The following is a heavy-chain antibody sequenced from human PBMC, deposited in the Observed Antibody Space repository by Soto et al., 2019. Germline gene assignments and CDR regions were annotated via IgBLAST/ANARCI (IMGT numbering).Heavy chain of an antibody. D-gene: IGHD6-19*01. Sequence: ASVKVSCKASGYTFTSYYMHWVRQAPGQGLEWMGIINPSGGSTSYAQKFQGRVTMTRDTSTSTVYMELSSLRSEDTAVYYCARGSPGIAVAATLAYYYYGMDVWGQGTTVTVSS. CDR1: GYTFTSYY. CDR3: ARGSPGIAVAATLAYYYYGMDV. J-gene: IGHJ6*02. CDR2: INPSGGST. V-gene: IGHV1-46*01.